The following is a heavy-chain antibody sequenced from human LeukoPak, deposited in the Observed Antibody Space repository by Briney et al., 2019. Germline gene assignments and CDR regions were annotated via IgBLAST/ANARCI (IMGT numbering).Heavy chain of an antibody. V-gene: IGHV1-18*01. D-gene: IGHD3-22*01. CDR2: ISTYNGNT. J-gene: IGHJ3*02. CDR3: ASNYDSSGYTYAFDI. CDR1: GYTFTSYG. Sequence: ASVKVSCKASGYTFTSYGISWVRQPPGQGLEWMGWISTYNGNTDYAQKFQGRVTMTTDTSTSTAYMELRSLRSDDTAVYYCASNYDSSGYTYAFDIWGQGTMVTVSS.